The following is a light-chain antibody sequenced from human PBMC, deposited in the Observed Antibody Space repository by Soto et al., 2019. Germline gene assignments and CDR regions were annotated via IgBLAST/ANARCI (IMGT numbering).Light chain of an antibody. CDR3: GSFTSSNSVV. CDR2: DVT. J-gene: IGLJ2*01. Sequence: QSVLTQPASVSGSPGQWITISCTGTSSDVGGYNYVSWYQRLPDRAPKLIIYDVTKRPSGVSNRFSGSKSGNTASLTISGLQAEDEADYYCGSFTSSNSVVFGGGTKLTVL. V-gene: IGLV2-14*01. CDR1: SSDVGGYNY.